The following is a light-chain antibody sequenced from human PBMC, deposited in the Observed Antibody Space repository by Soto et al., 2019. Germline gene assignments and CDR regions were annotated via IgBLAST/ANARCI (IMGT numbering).Light chain of an antibody. CDR2: EVR. CDR1: SSDVGGYNY. J-gene: IGLJ1*01. Sequence: QSALTQPASVSGSPGQSITISCTGTSSDVGGYNYVSWYQQHPGKAPKLRIYEVRNRPSGVSNRFSGSKSGNTASLTISGLQAEDEADYYCSSYTSSSTRVFGTGTKLTVL. V-gene: IGLV2-14*01. CDR3: SSYTSSSTRV.